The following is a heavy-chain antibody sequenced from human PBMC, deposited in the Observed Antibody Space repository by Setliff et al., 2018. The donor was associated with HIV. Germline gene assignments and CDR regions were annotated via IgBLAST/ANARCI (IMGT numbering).Heavy chain of an antibody. J-gene: IGHJ4*02. CDR2: IYHSGST. D-gene: IGHD5-12*01. CDR1: GGSISSYY. V-gene: IGHV4-59*08. CDR3: ARMYSGYDWSPAGARTRYFGY. Sequence: PSETLSLTCTVSGGSISSYYWSWIRQPPGKGLEWIGSIYHSGSTYYNPSLKSRVTISVDTSKNQFSLKLSSVTAADTAVYYCARMYSGYDWSPAGARTRYFGYWGQGTLVTVSS.